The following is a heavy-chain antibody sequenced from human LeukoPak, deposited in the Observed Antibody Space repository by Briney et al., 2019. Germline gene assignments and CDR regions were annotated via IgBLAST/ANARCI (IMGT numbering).Heavy chain of an antibody. D-gene: IGHD1-26*01. V-gene: IGHV1-3*01. CDR3: ATGSVVSWELLQY. J-gene: IGHJ4*02. CDR2: INAGNGNT. Sequence: ASVKVSCKASGYTFTSYAMHWVRQAPGQRLEWMGWINAGNGNTKYSQKFQGRVTITRDTSASTAYMELSSLRSEDTAVYYCATGSVVSWELLQYWGQGTLVTVSS. CDR1: GYTFTSYA.